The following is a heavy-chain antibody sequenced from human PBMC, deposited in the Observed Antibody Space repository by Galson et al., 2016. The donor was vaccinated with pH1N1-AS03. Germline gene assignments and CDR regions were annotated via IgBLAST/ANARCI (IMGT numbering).Heavy chain of an antibody. Sequence: TLSLTCSVSGGSINISPYNWGWIRQSPGKGLEWLGSVSFSGTTYYHPSLKSRVSTSMDTSENQISLTLSSVTATDTAVYYCARQAEGRMLTLRHRYFDFWGRGIRVTVSS. CDR2: VSFSGTT. CDR1: GGSINISPYN. D-gene: IGHD1-14*01. V-gene: IGHV4-39*01. CDR3: ARQAEGRMLTLRHRYFDF. J-gene: IGHJ2*01.